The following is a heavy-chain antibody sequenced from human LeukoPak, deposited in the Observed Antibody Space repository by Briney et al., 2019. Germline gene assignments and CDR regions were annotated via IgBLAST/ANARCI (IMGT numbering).Heavy chain of an antibody. Sequence: GGSLRLSCAASGFTFSSYEMNWVRQAPGKGLEWVSYISGSAGTTYYADSVKGRFTISGDNAKNSLYLQMNSLRAEDTAVYYCARRLTTAVALWGQGTLVTVSS. D-gene: IGHD4-23*01. CDR3: ARRLTTAVAL. V-gene: IGHV3-48*03. J-gene: IGHJ4*02. CDR1: GFTFSSYE. CDR2: ISGSAGTT.